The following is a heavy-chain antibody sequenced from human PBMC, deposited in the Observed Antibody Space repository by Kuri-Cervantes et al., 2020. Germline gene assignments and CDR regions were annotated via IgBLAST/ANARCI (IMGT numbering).Heavy chain of an antibody. D-gene: IGHD2-21*02. J-gene: IGHJ4*02. Sequence: GGSLRLSCAASGFTFSSYAMHWVRQAPGKGLEWVAFIRYDGSNKYYSDSVKGRFTISRDNSKNTLYLQMNSLRAEDTAVYYRAKDQMTANVFDYWGQGTLVTVSS. CDR3: AKDQMTANVFDY. V-gene: IGHV3-30*02. CDR2: IRYDGSNK. CDR1: GFTFSSYA.